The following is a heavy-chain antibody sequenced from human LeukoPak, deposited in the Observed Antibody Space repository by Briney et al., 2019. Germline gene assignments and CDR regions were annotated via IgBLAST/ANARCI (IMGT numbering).Heavy chain of an antibody. J-gene: IGHJ4*02. Sequence: SETLSLTCTVSGGSISSNYWTWIRQPPGKGLEWIGNINYSGNTNYNPSLKSRVTISVDMSKNQFSLRLRSVTAADTAVYYCTRDLATAFDYWGQGTLVAVSS. D-gene: IGHD5-24*01. CDR1: GGSISSNY. CDR2: INYSGNT. CDR3: TRDLATAFDY. V-gene: IGHV4-59*01.